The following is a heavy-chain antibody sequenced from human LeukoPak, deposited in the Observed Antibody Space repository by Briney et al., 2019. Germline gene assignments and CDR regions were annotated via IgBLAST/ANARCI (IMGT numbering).Heavy chain of an antibody. Sequence: ASVKVSCKASGYTFTSYAMNWVRQAPGQGLEWMGWISAYSGNTNYAQKLQGRVTMTTDTSTSTAYMELRSLRSDDTAVYYCARELGYCSSTSCYPVDYWGQGTLVTVSS. J-gene: IGHJ4*02. V-gene: IGHV1-18*01. CDR3: ARELGYCSSTSCYPVDY. CDR1: GYTFTSYA. D-gene: IGHD2-2*01. CDR2: ISAYSGNT.